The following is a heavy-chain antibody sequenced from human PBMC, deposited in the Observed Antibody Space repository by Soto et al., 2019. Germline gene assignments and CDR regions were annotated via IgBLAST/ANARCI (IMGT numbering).Heavy chain of an antibody. CDR1: GYTFTGYY. D-gene: IGHD3-22*01. V-gene: IGHV1-2*02. CDR3: ARVGYYDSSGYSH. J-gene: IGHJ4*02. CDR2: INPNSGGT. Sequence: VKVSCKASGYTFTGYYMHWVRQAPGQGLEWMGWINPNSGGTNYAQKFQGRVTMTRDTSISTAYMELSRLRSDDTAVYYCARVGYYDSSGYSHWGQGTLVTVSS.